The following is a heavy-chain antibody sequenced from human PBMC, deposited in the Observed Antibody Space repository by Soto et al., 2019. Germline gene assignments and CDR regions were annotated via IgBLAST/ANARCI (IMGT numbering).Heavy chain of an antibody. CDR2: INTDNGKT. Sequence: QVQRVQSGAEGKKPGASVKVSCKASGYSFTSYAIHWVRQAPGQRLEWMGWINTDNGKTKYSQKFQGRVTITRDTPASAASMQLCRLRSDDTAVYYCARVDGSYWGQGTLVIVSP. J-gene: IGHJ4*02. D-gene: IGHD1-26*01. CDR3: ARVDGSY. V-gene: IGHV1-3*04. CDR1: GYSFTSYA.